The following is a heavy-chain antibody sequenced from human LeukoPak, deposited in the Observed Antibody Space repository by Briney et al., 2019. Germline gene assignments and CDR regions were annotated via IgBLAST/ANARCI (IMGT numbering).Heavy chain of an antibody. J-gene: IGHJ3*02. D-gene: IGHD6-19*01. V-gene: IGHV3-21*01. CDR2: ISSSSSYI. Sequence: GGSLRLSCAASGFAFSSYSMNWVRQAPGKGLEWVSSISSSSSYIYYADSVKGRFTISRDNAKNSLYLQMNSLRAEDTAVYYCARDRAGANAFDIWGQGTMVTVSS. CDR3: ARDRAGANAFDI. CDR1: GFAFSSYS.